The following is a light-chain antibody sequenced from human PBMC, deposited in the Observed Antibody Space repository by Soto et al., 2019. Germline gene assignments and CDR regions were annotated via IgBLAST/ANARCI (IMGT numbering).Light chain of an antibody. V-gene: IGKV2-28*01. CDR1: QSLLHRNGYNY. Sequence: DIVMTQSPLSLLVTPGEPASMSCRSSQSLLHRNGYNYLDWYLQKPGQSPQLLIYLGSNRASGGPDRFRGSGSGTDFTLKITRVEAEDVGVYCCLQGLQTFYTFGQGTKLEIK. CDR2: LGS. J-gene: IGKJ2*01. CDR3: LQGLQTFYT.